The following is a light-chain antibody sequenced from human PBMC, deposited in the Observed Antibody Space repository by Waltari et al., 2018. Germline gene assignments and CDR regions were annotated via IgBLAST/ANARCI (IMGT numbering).Light chain of an antibody. J-gene: IGLJ2*01. CDR1: ISNIGNSY. V-gene: IGLV1-51*01. CDR2: DNN. CDR3: GTWDSSLSAVV. Sequence: QSVLTQPPSVSAAPGQKVTISCSGSISNIGNSYVSWYQLLPGRAPKLLIYDNNRRPSGTPDRFSGSKSGTSATLGITGIQTGDEADYYCGTWDSSLSAVVFGAGTKLTVL.